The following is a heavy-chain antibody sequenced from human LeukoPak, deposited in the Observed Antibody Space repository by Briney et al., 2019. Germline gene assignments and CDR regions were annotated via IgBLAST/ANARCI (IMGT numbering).Heavy chain of an antibody. D-gene: IGHD4-17*01. CDR2: IYYSGST. V-gene: IGHV4-39*07. CDR1: GGSISSSSYY. CDR3: AMTTVTTHYNWFDP. J-gene: IGHJ5*02. Sequence: PSGTLSLTCTVSGGSISSSSYYWGWIRQPPGKGLEWIGSIYYSGSTYYNPSLKSRVTISVDTSKNQFSLKLSSVTAADTAVYYCAMTTVTTHYNWFDPWAREPWSPSPQ.